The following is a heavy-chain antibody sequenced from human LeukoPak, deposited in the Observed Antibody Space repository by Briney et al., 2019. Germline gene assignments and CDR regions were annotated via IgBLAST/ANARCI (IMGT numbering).Heavy chain of an antibody. J-gene: IGHJ4*02. CDR2: MYYRGST. Sequence: SETLSLTCTVSGGSISSSSHYWGWLRQPPGKGLEWIGSMYYRGSTYHNPSLKSRVTISVDTSKNQFSLKLSSETAADTAVYYCATTTIRLGYWGQGTLVTVSS. D-gene: IGHD1-26*01. V-gene: IGHV4-39*07. CDR3: ATTTIRLGY. CDR1: GGSISSSSHY.